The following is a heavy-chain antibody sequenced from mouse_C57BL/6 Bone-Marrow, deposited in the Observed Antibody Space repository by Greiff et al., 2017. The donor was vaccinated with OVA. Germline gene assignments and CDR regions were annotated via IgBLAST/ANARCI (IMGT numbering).Heavy chain of an antibody. V-gene: IGHV1-64*01. D-gene: IGHD2-2*01. J-gene: IGHJ4*01. CDR3: ARRGYGYADYYAMDY. CDR1: GYTFTSYW. CDR2: IHPNSGST. Sequence: QVQLQQPGAELVKPGASVKLSCKASGYTFTSYWMHWVKQRPVQGLEWIGMIHPNSGSTNYNEKFKSKATLTVDKSSSTAYMQLSSLTSEDSAVYYCARRGYGYADYYAMDYWGQGTSVTVSS.